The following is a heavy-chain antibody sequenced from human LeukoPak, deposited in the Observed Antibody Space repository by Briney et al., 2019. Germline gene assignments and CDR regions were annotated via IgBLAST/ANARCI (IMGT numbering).Heavy chain of an antibody. J-gene: IGHJ5*02. CDR2: IYYSGSS. V-gene: IGHV4-59*01. CDR3: ARDVQLWSNWFDP. Sequence: PSETLSLTCTVSGGSISSYYWSWIRQPPGKGLEWIGYIYYSGSSNYNPSLKSRVTISVDTSKNQFSLKLSSVTAADTAVYYCARDVQLWSNWFDPWGQGTLVTVSS. CDR1: GGSISSYY. D-gene: IGHD5-18*01.